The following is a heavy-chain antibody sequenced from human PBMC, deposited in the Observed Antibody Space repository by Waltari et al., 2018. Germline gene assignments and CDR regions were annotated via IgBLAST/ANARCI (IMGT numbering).Heavy chain of an antibody. J-gene: IGHJ6*02. Sequence: QVQLQESGPGLVKPSETLSLTCTVSGGSISSYYWSWIRQPPGKGLEWIGYIYYSGSTNYNPSLKSRVTISVDTSKNQFSLKLSSVTAADTAVYYCAILQNSYGYSGNYGMDVWGQGTTVTVSS. D-gene: IGHD5-18*01. CDR1: GGSISSYY. V-gene: IGHV4-59*01. CDR3: AILQNSYGYSGNYGMDV. CDR2: IYYSGST.